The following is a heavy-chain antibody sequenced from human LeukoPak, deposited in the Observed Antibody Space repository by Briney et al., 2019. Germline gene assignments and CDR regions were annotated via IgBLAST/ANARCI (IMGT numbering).Heavy chain of an antibody. J-gene: IGHJ6*03. Sequence: PGGSLGLSCAASGFTFSSYAMHWVRQAPGKGLEWVAVISYDGSNKYYADSVKGRFTISRDNSKNTLYLQMNSLRAEDTALYYCAKPRENYYYYYMDVWGKGTTVTVSS. CDR3: AKPRENYYYYYMDV. CDR2: ISYDGSNK. CDR1: GFTFSSYA. V-gene: IGHV3-30-3*02.